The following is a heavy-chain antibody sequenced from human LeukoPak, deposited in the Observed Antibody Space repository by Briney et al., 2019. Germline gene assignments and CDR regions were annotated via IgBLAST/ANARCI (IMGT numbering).Heavy chain of an antibody. J-gene: IGHJ5*02. V-gene: IGHV1-8*01. D-gene: IGHD2-2*01. CDR1: GYTLTSYD. Sequence: ASVKVSCKASGYTLTSYDINWVRQATGQGLEWMGWMNPNSGNTGYAQKFQGRVTMTRNTSISTAYMELSSLRSEDTAVYYCARAVGCSSTSCYGSGEDWFDPWGQGTLVTVSS. CDR3: ARAVGCSSTSCYGSGEDWFDP. CDR2: MNPNSGNT.